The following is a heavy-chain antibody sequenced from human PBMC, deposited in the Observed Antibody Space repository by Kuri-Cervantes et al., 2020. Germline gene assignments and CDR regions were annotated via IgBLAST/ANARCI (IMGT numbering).Heavy chain of an antibody. CDR2: IHTSGDT. D-gene: IGHD2-21*02. CDR1: GGSIRSYY. CDR3: ALAPFMTNWFDP. Sequence: SETLSLTCTVSGGSIRSYYWSWMRQPAGKGLEWIGRIHTSGDTNYNPSLESRVTMSVDTSKNQFSLKLSSVTAADTAVYYCALAPFMTNWFDPWGQGTLVTVSS. J-gene: IGHJ5*02. V-gene: IGHV4-4*07.